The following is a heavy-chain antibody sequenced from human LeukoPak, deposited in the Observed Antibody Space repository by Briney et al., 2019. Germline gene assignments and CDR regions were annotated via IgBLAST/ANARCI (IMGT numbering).Heavy chain of an antibody. CDR2: IYPGDSDT. J-gene: IGHJ4*02. CDR3: ARLGIVGATKGIFDY. CDR1: EYSFTNYW. D-gene: IGHD1-26*01. V-gene: IGHV5-51*01. Sequence: GESLKISCKGSEYSFTNYWIGWVRQMPGKGLEWMGIIYPGDSDTRYSPSFQGHVTISADESITTAYLQWNSLKASDTAMYYCARLGIVGATKGIFDYWGQGTLVTVSS.